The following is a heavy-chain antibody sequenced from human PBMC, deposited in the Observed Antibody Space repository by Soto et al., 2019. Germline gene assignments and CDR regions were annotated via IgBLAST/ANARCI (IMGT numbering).Heavy chain of an antibody. Sequence: SEALSLTCAVSGGSIITGDFSWNWIRQPPGKSLEWVGYIYHEGSTYYNPSLKGRATISVDRSKNYFSLKLSSVTAADTGVYFCASGRSTSGYPNFDPWGQGTLVTVSS. CDR2: IYHEGST. CDR3: ASGRSTSGYPNFDP. J-gene: IGHJ5*02. V-gene: IGHV4-30-2*01. CDR1: GGSIITGDFS. D-gene: IGHD3-22*01.